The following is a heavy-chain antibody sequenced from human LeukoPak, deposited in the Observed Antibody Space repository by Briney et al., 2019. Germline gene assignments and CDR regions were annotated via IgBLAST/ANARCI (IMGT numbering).Heavy chain of an antibody. J-gene: IGHJ3*01. Sequence: PSETLSLTCTVSGGSISSYYWSWIRQPPGKGLEWIGYIYYTGSTNYNPSLKSRVTISVDTSKNQFSQKLSSVTAADTAVYYCARRDYYYDSSGYNDAFDVWGQGTMVTVSS. V-gene: IGHV4-59*08. D-gene: IGHD3-22*01. CDR1: GGSISSYY. CDR3: ARRDYYYDSSGYNDAFDV. CDR2: IYYTGST.